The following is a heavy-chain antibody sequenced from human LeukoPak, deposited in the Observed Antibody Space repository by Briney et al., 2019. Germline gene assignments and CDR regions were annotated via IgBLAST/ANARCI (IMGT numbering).Heavy chain of an antibody. CDR2: IWYDGSNK. D-gene: IGHD6-13*01. V-gene: IGHV3-33*03. CDR1: GFTFSSYG. J-gene: IGHJ4*02. CDR3: AKDKAGTIVWYGRWAIGLFDY. Sequence: GGSLRLSCAASGFTFSSYGMHWVRQAPGKGLEWVAVIWYDGSNKYYADSVKGRFTISRGNSRNSLYLQMNSLTTEDTAFYYCAKDKAGTIVWYGRWAIGLFDYWGQGTLLTVSS.